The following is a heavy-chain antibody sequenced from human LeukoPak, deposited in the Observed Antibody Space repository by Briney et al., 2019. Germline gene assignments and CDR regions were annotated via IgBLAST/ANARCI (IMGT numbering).Heavy chain of an antibody. CDR1: GGSISSYF. D-gene: IGHD3-10*01. CDR3: ARVLYGSGTYYFDY. Sequence: SETLSLTCSVSGGSISSYFWSWIRQPPGKGLEWIGYIHYSGSTSHNPALKSRVTISVDTSKNQFSLKLSSVTAADTAVYYCARVLYGSGTYYFDYWGQGTLVTVSS. CDR2: IHYSGST. J-gene: IGHJ4*02. V-gene: IGHV4-59*01.